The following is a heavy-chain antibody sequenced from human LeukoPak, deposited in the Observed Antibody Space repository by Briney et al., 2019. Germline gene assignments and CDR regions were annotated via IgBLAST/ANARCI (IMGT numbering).Heavy chain of an antibody. V-gene: IGHV3-53*01. CDR3: AREFSSFNCSGGSCYALSY. Sequence: GGSLRLSCAASGFTVSSNYMSWVRQAPGKGLEWVSVIYSGGSTYYADSVKGRFTISRDNSKNTLYLQMNSLRAEDTAVYYCAREFSSFNCSGGSCYALSYWGQGTLVTVSS. CDR1: GFTVSSNY. D-gene: IGHD2-15*01. J-gene: IGHJ4*02. CDR2: IYSGGST.